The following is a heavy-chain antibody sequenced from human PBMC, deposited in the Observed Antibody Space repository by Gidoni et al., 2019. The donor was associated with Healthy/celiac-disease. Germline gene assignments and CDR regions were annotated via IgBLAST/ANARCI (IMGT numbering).Heavy chain of an antibody. Sequence: GGTFSSYAISWVRQAPGQGLEWMGGIIPIFGTANYAQKFQGRVTITADESTSTAYMELSSLRSEDTAVYYCARCSSTSCEYYYYYGMDVWGQGTTVTVSS. J-gene: IGHJ6*02. CDR2: IIPIFGTA. CDR3: ARCSSTSCEYYYYYGMDV. V-gene: IGHV1-69*01. D-gene: IGHD2-2*01. CDR1: GGTFSSYA.